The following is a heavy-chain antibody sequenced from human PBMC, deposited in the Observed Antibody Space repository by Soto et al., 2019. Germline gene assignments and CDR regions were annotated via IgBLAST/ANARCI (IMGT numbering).Heavy chain of an antibody. CDR3: AKKVNSGSGSQYFDY. Sequence: GGPRLSCVASGFTFSSYSMSWVRQAPGKGLEWVSGFRAGGDDGTTYYADSVKGRFTISRDNSKNTLFLQMNSLRAEDTAIYYCAKKVNSGSGSQYFDYFGQGTLVTVSS. V-gene: IGHV3-23*01. CDR2: FRAGGDDGTT. J-gene: IGHJ4*02. D-gene: IGHD3-10*01. CDR1: GFTFSSYS.